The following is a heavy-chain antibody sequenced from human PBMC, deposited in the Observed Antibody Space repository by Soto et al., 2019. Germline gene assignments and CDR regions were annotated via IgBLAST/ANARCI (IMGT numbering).Heavy chain of an antibody. CDR2: INAGNGNT. V-gene: IGHV1-3*01. Sequence: GASVKVSCKASGYTFTSYAMHWVRQAPGQRLEWMGWINAGNGNTKYSQKFQGRVTITRDTSASTAYMELSSLRSEDTAVYYCARGWAAWSSGNYGMDVWGQGTTVTVSS. J-gene: IGHJ6*02. CDR3: ARGWAAWSSGNYGMDV. CDR1: GYTFTSYA. D-gene: IGHD6-19*01.